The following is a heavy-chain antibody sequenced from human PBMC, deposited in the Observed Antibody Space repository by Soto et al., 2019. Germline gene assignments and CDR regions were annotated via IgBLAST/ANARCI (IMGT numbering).Heavy chain of an antibody. D-gene: IGHD3-10*01. V-gene: IGHV4-4*02. CDR3: ARGNRAYYYYMDV. CDR2: IYRSGST. CDR1: SGSISTSNW. Sequence: QVQLQESGPGLVKPSGTLSLTCAVSSGSISTSNWWSWVRQPPGKGLEWIGEIYRSGSTNYNPSLKSRFTISVDKSTNQFSLKLSSVTAADTAVYYCARGNRAYYYYMDVWGKGTTVTVSS. J-gene: IGHJ6*03.